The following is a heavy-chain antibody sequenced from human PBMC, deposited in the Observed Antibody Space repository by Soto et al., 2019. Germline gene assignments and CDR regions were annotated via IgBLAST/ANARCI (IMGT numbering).Heavy chain of an antibody. J-gene: IGHJ6*02. CDR3: AKPHVTYFYYGVDV. D-gene: IGHD3-10*01. CDR2: ISDSGDTT. V-gene: IGHV3-23*01. CDR1: GFTFSSYW. Sequence: VSLRLSCEASGFTFSSYWMSWVRQAPGRGLEWVSGISDSGDTTYYADSVKGRFTISRDNSKNALYLQMSSLRAEDTALYYCAKPHVTYFYYGVDVWGHGTTVTVSS.